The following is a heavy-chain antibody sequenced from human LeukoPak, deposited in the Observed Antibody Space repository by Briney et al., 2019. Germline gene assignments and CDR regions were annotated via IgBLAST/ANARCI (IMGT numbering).Heavy chain of an antibody. Sequence: PGGSLRLSCAASGFTFSSYSMNWVRQAPGKGLEWVSSISGSGERTYYADSVKGRFTISRDNSRNTLYVQMNSLRVEDTAVYYCAKEGPSFVDNSGPLGGWGQGTLVTVSS. CDR3: AKEGPSFVDNSGPLGG. V-gene: IGHV3-23*01. J-gene: IGHJ4*02. CDR2: ISGSGERT. D-gene: IGHD6-19*01. CDR1: GFTFSSYS.